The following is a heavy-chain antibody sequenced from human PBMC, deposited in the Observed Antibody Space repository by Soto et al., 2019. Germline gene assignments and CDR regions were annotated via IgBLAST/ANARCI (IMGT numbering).Heavy chain of an antibody. CDR1: GASITFGGYS. D-gene: IGHD1-26*01. Sequence: PSETLSLTCTVSGASITFGGYSWSWIRQTPGKGLGWIGYINHLETTFYNPSFESRLTLSIDRAKNQFSLKLHSMSAADRAVYFCARGGGSDSFDYWGQGILVTVSS. CDR2: INHLETT. V-gene: IGHV4-30-2*01. CDR3: ARGGGSDSFDY. J-gene: IGHJ4*02.